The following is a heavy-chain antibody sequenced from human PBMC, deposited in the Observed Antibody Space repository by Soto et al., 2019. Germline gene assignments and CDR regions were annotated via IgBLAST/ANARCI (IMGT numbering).Heavy chain of an antibody. CDR1: GGSFSGYY. CDR2: INHSGST. Sequence: PSDTLSLTCAVYGGSFSGYYWSWIRQPPGKGLEWIGEINHSGSTNYNPSLKSRVTISVDTSKNQFSLKLSSVTAADTAVYYCAREARITIFGVVITGTWFDPWGQGTLVTVSS. D-gene: IGHD3-3*01. J-gene: IGHJ5*02. CDR3: AREARITIFGVVITGTWFDP. V-gene: IGHV4-34*01.